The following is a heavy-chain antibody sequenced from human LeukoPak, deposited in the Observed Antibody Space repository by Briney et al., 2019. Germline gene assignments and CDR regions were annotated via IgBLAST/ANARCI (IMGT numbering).Heavy chain of an antibody. J-gene: IGHJ4*02. CDR3: AREGPIVGATHLVDY. CDR1: GYTFTDYY. V-gene: IGHV1-2*02. Sequence: ASVKVSCKASGYTFTDYYMHWVRQAPGQGLEWMGWINPNSGGTNYAQKFQGRVTMTRDTSISTAYMELTRLRSDDTAVYYCAREGPIVGATHLVDYWGQGTLVTVSS. D-gene: IGHD1-26*01. CDR2: INPNSGGT.